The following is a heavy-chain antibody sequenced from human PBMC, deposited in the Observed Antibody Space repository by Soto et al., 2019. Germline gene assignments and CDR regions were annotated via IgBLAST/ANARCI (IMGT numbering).Heavy chain of an antibody. J-gene: IGHJ5*02. CDR3: SFLPWADYRGIFYP. V-gene: IGHV4-30-2*02. D-gene: IGHD4-17*01. CDR2: IYHSGST. CDR1: GGSISSGGYS. Sequence: SETLSLTCAVSGGSISSGGYSWSWIRQPPGKGLEWIGYIYHSGSTYYNPSLKSRVTISVDTSKNQFSLKLSSVTTADTAVYYCSFLPWADYRGIFYPWGQGSLVPVSS.